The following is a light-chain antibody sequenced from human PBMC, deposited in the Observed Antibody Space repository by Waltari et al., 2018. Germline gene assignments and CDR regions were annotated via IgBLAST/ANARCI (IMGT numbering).Light chain of an antibody. CDR1: QSVSNY. J-gene: IGKJ1*01. V-gene: IGKV3-11*01. CDR2: NAS. CDR3: QQGSKWPRT. Sequence: EILMTQSPATLSLFPGERATLSCRASQSVSNYLAWYQQRPGQAPRLLIYNASNRVTGIPDRFSGSGSGTDFTLIISSLEPEDIAVYYCQQGSKWPRTFGQGTKVEIK.